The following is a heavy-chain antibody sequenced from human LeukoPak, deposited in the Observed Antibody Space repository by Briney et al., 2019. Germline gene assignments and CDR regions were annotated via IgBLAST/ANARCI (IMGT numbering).Heavy chain of an antibody. Sequence: SGTLSLTCGVSGVSISSGNWWSWVRQPPGKGLEWIGGIYHSGSTNYNPSLKSRVTISVDKSKSQFSLKLSSVTAADSAVYYCARGGDSTWSHLDYWGQGTLVTVSS. D-gene: IGHD6-13*01. CDR1: GVSISSGNW. CDR2: IYHSGST. V-gene: IGHV4-4*02. J-gene: IGHJ4*02. CDR3: ARGGDSTWSHLDY.